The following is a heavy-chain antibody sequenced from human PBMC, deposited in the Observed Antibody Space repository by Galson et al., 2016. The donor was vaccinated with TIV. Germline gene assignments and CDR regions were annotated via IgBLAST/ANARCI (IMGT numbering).Heavy chain of an antibody. J-gene: IGHJ4*02. V-gene: IGHV1-46*03. CDR2: IDPSGGST. CDR3: ATYGPGRQASFDF. D-gene: IGHD3-10*01. Sequence: SVKVSCKASGYTFTRYYMHWMRQAPGQGLEWMGVIDPSGGSTTYAQKFQGRVTMTRDTSTSTVYMELSSLTSEDTAVYYCATYGPGRQASFDFWGQGTLVTVSS. CDR1: GYTFTRYY.